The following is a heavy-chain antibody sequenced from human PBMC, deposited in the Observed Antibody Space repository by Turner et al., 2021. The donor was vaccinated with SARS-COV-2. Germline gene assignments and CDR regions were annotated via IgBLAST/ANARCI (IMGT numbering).Heavy chain of an antibody. CDR3: ARYRRDYDFWSGAYGMGGMDV. CDR2: ISSSSTYI. V-gene: IGHV3-21*01. J-gene: IGHJ6*02. D-gene: IGHD3-3*01. CDR1: GFTLSTYS. Sequence: VQLVESAGGLVKPGGSLWLSCAASGFTLSTYSMNWVRQAPGRGLEWISSISSSSTYIYYADSVKGRFTNSRDNATNAQYLQMNSLRAEDTAVYYCARYRRDYDFWSGAYGMGGMDVWGQGTTVTVSS.